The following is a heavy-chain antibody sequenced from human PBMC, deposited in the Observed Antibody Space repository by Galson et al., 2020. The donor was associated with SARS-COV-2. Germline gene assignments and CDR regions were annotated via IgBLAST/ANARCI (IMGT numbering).Heavy chain of an antibody. CDR2: IYPGDSDT. D-gene: IGHD2-15*01. CDR3: ARRKDFGGSFDY. Sequence: LGESLKISCKGSGYSVTIDWIGWVRQMPGKGLEWRGIIYPGDSDTRYSPSNRGQVTISADKSISTAYLQWSSLKASAAAKCVCARRKDFGGSFDYWGQGTLVTVSS. V-gene: IGHV5-51*03. J-gene: IGHJ4*02. CDR1: GYSVTIDW.